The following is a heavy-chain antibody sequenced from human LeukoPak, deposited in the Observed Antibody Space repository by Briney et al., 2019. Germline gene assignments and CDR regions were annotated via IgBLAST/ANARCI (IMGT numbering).Heavy chain of an antibody. CDR3: ARAVGGGYYGAGFSPGD. D-gene: IGHD3-3*01. CDR2: ITGGDSK. J-gene: IGHJ4*02. Sequence: TGGSLRLSCAASGFTFSSYTISWVRQAPGKGLEWISSITGGDSKYYAESVKGRFTISRDNTEKSLHLQMSGLRAEDTAVYYCARAVGGGYYGAGFSPGDWGQGTLVTVSS. V-gene: IGHV3-48*04. CDR1: GFTFSSYT.